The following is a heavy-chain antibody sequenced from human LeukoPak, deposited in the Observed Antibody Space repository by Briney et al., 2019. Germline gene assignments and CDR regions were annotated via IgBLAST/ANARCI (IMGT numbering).Heavy chain of an antibody. V-gene: IGHV4-38-2*02. Sequence: SETLSLTCTVSGYSISSGYDWGWIRQPPGKGLEWSGSIYHSGSTYYNPSLKSRVPISVATSKNQSSLTLSSVTAADTAIDYCARHPTIFGVVIIDPWGQGTLVTVSS. CDR3: ARHPTIFGVVIIDP. D-gene: IGHD3-3*01. J-gene: IGHJ5*02. CDR1: GYSISSGYD. CDR2: IYHSGST.